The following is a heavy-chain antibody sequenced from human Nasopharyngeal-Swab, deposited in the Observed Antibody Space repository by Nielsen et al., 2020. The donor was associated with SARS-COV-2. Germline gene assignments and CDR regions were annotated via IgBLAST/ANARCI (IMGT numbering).Heavy chain of an antibody. CDR1: GFTFSSYW. V-gene: IGHV3-74*01. CDR2: INSDGSRT. D-gene: IGHD4-23*01. J-gene: IGHJ4*02. CDR3: ARGWLPRNDYVGFDY. Sequence: WGSLRLSCAASGFTFSSYWMHWVRQAPGKGLVWVSSINSDGSRTSYADSVKGRFTISRDNTKNTLYLQMNSLRAEDTAVYYCARGWLPRNDYVGFDYWGQGTLVTVSS.